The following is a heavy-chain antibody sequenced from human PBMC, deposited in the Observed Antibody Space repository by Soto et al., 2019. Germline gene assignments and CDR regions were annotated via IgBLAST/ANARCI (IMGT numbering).Heavy chain of an antibody. V-gene: IGHV3-48*01. CDR3: ARTTTASYYYMDV. Sequence: GGSLILSCAASGFTFSSYSMNWVRQAPGKGLEWVSYISSSSSTIYYADSVKGRFTISRDNAKNSLYLQMNSLRAEDTAVYYCARTTTASYYYMDVWGKGTTVTVSS. CDR1: GFTFSSYS. CDR2: ISSSSSTI. D-gene: IGHD4-4*01. J-gene: IGHJ6*03.